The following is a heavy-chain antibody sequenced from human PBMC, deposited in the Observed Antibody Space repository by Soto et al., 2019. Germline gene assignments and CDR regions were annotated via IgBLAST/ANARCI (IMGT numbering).Heavy chain of an antibody. J-gene: IGHJ4*02. D-gene: IGHD3-3*02. CDR3: ATTSTNWYYLHF. CDR2: IYYSGST. CDR1: GSVSRSSYY. V-gene: IGHV4-39*01. Sequence: QLQLQESGPGLVTASETLSLTCTVSGSVSRSSYYWGWIRQPPGEGLKWIGSIYYSGSTYYNPSLKSRVTISLDMSNNQFSLKLSSVTAADTAVYYCATTSTNWYYLHFGGQGTLVTVSS.